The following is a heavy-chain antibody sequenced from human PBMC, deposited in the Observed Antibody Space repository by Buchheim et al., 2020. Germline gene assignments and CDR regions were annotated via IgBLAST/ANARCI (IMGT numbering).Heavy chain of an antibody. CDR1: GGSFSGYY. Sequence: QVQLQQWGAGLLKPSETLSLTCAVYGGSFSGYYWSWIRQPPGKGLEWIGEINHSGSTNYNPSLKSRVTISVDTSKNQFSLKLSSVTAADTAVYYCARGFSGWKNPKVNWYFDLWGRGTL. CDR3: ARGFSGWKNPKVNWYFDL. J-gene: IGHJ2*01. D-gene: IGHD1/OR15-1a*01. V-gene: IGHV4-34*01. CDR2: INHSGST.